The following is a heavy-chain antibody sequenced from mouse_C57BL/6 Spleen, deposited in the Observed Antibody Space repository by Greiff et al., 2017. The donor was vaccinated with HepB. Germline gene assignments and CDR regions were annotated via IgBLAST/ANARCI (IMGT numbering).Heavy chain of an antibody. CDR3: SKVSTVVATDYYAMDY. J-gene: IGHJ4*01. Sequence: QVQLQQPGAELVKPGASVKLSCKASGYTFTSYWMQWVKQRPGQGLEWIGEIDPSDSYTNYNQKFKGKATLTVDTSSSTAYMQLSSLTSEDSAVYYWSKVSTVVATDYYAMDYWGQGTSVTVSS. CDR1: GYTFTSYW. D-gene: IGHD1-1*01. V-gene: IGHV1-50*01. CDR2: IDPSDSYT.